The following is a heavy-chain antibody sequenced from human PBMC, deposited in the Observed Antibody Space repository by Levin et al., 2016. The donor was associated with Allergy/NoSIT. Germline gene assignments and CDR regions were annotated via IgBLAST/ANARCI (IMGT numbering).Heavy chain of an antibody. CDR1: GGSVISGSYY. CDR3: AAGHSHYYYYYSMDV. Sequence: SETLSLTCTVSGGSVISGSYYWSWIRQPPGKGLEWIGYIYYTGSTHYSPSLKSRVTISADKSKNQFSLKLSSVTAADTAVYYCAAGHSHYYYYYSMDVWGQGTTVTVSS. D-gene: IGHD4-23*01. J-gene: IGHJ6*02. CDR2: IYYTGST. V-gene: IGHV4-61*01.